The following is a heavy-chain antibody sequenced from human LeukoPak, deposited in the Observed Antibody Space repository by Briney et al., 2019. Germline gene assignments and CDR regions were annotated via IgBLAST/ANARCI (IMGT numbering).Heavy chain of an antibody. J-gene: IGHJ4*02. V-gene: IGHV3-23*01. D-gene: IGHD5-24*01. Sequence: PGGSLRLSCAVSGFTFSSYAMSWVRQAPGKGLEWVSAISGSGGSTFYADSVKGRFHLSRDNSKTTLYLQMNSLRAEDTAVYYCAKDANSGMATTLDFDYWGQGTLVTVSS. CDR1: GFTFSSYA. CDR3: AKDANSGMATTLDFDY. CDR2: ISGSGGST.